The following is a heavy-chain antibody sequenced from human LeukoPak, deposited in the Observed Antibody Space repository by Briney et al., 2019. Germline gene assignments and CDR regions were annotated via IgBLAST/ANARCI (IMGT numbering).Heavy chain of an antibody. CDR2: ISSSGSTI. CDR3: ARDLLYGDYWYFDL. J-gene: IGHJ2*01. V-gene: IGHV3-11*01. Sequence: GGSLRLSCAASGFTFSDYYMSWIRQAPGKGLEWVSYISSSGSTIYYADSVKGRFSISRDNAKKSLYLQMNSLRAEDTAVYYCARDLLYGDYWYFDLWGRGTLVTVSS. CDR1: GFTFSDYY. D-gene: IGHD4-17*01.